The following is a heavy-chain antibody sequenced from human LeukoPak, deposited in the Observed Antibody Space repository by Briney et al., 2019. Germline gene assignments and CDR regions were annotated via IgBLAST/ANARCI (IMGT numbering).Heavy chain of an antibody. CDR1: GGSFSGYY. Sequence: SETLSLTCAVYGGSFSGYYWSWIRQPPGKGLEWIGEINHSGSTNYNPSLKSRVTISVDTSKNQFSLKLSSVTAADTAVYYCARGSRQRRDGYNPNHYYYYYMDVWGKGTTVTISS. V-gene: IGHV4-34*01. D-gene: IGHD5-24*01. CDR3: ARGSRQRRDGYNPNHYYYYYMDV. CDR2: INHSGST. J-gene: IGHJ6*03.